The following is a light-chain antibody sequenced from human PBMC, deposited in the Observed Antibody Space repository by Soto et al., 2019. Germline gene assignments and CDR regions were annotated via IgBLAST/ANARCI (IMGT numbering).Light chain of an antibody. J-gene: IGKJ1*01. CDR1: HSINTSF. Sequence: EIVLTQSPGTLSLSPGDRATLSCRASHSINTSFLAWFQQKPGQAPRLLIYAASTRATGIPDSFSGSASETDFTLTIDRLEPEDFAVYYCQQYGSSGTFGQGTKV. CDR3: QQYGSSGT. CDR2: AAS. V-gene: IGKV3-20*01.